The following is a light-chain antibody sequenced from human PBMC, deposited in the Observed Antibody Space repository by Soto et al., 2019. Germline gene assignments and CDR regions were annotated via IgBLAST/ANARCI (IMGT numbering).Light chain of an antibody. V-gene: IGKV3-11*01. J-gene: IGKJ3*01. CDR1: QNIKNY. CDR2: DAF. CDR3: QQRSDWSFS. Sequence: EIVLTQSPATLSLSPGERATLSCRASQNIKNYLAWYQKKPGQAPRLLIYDAFNRATGIPVRFLGSGSGTDFALTISRLEPEDFEVYYCQQRSDWSFSFGPGTKVDIK.